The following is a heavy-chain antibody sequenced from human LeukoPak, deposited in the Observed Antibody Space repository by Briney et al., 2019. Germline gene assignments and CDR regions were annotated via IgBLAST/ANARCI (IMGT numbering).Heavy chain of an antibody. CDR3: AKIGGYSNNFDS. CDR1: GFTFNNYA. CDR2: ISDSGGST. J-gene: IGHJ4*02. V-gene: IGHV3-23*01. Sequence: GGSLRLSCAASGFTFNNYAMSWVRQAPGKGLEWVATISDSGGSTFYADSVKGRFTISRDNSKNTLFLRVDSLRVEDTAVYHCAKIGGYSNNFDSWGQGTLVTVSS. D-gene: IGHD4-11*01.